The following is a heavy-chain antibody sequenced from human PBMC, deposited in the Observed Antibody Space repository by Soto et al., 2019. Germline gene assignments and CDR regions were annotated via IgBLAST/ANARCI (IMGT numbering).Heavy chain of an antibody. CDR2: IYYSGST. J-gene: IGHJ4*02. Sequence: SETLSLTCTVSGGSISSGGYYWSWIRQHPGKGLEWIGYIYYSGSTYYNPSLKSRVTISVDTSKNQFSLKLSSVTAAATAVYYCARGSVVAANLFAYWGQETLVTASS. D-gene: IGHD2-15*01. CDR1: GGSISSGGYY. V-gene: IGHV4-31*03. CDR3: ARGSVVAANLFAY.